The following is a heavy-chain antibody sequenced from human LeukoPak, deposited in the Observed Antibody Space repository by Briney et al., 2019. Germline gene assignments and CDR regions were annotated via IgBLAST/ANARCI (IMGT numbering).Heavy chain of an antibody. CDR2: IKQDGSEK. CDR1: GFTFSSYW. D-gene: IGHD5-12*01. CDR3: ARPQGGGYGDAFDI. Sequence: GGSLRLSCAASGFTFSSYWMSWVRQAPGKGLEWVANIKQDGSEKYYVDSVKGRFTISRDNAKNSLYLQMNSLRAEDTAVYYCARPQGGGYGDAFDIWGQGTMVTVSS. V-gene: IGHV3-7*01. J-gene: IGHJ3*02.